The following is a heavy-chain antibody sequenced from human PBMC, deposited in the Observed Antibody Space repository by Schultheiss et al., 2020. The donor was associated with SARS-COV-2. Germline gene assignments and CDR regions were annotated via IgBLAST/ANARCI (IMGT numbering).Heavy chain of an antibody. V-gene: IGHV4-38-2*02. CDR1: GYAISSGSY. CDR3: ARDASGSWRRYYYYGMDV. CDR2: INHSGST. J-gene: IGHJ6*02. Sequence: SETLSLTCAVSGYAISSGSYWGWIRQPPGKGLEWIGEINHSGSTNYNPSLKSRVTISVDTSKNQFSLKLSSVTAADTAVYYCARDASGSWRRYYYYGMDVWGQGTTVTVSS. D-gene: IGHD2-15*01.